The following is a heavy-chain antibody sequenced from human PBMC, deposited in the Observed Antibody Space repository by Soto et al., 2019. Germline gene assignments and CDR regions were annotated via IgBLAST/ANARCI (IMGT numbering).Heavy chain of an antibody. V-gene: IGHV4-39*01. CDR3: ASGNSGAYRAWFDP. J-gene: IGHJ5*02. D-gene: IGHD6-25*01. CDR1: GASISSTSYF. Sequence: QLQLQESGPGLVKPSETLSLTCTVSGASISSTSYFWGWIRQPPGKGLEWVGSFYLSESTHYTPTINRRVTISVYTSKMQFSLRLTSLTAADAAMYYCASGNSGAYRAWFDPWGQGTLVTVSS. CDR2: FYLSEST.